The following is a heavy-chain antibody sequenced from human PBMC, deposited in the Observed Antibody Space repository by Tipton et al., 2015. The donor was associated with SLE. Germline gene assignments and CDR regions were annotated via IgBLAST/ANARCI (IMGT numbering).Heavy chain of an antibody. V-gene: IGHV3-7*01. CDR2: IKDDGSEK. CDR3: ARETPITASAMAY. Sequence: SLRLSCAASGFTFSFYWMSWVRQAPGKGLEWVANIKDDGSEKNYVDSVKGRFTISRDNAKDSLYLQMNSLRAEDTAVYYCARETPITASAMAYWGQGTLVTVSS. J-gene: IGHJ4*02. CDR1: GFTFSFYW. D-gene: IGHD2-2*01.